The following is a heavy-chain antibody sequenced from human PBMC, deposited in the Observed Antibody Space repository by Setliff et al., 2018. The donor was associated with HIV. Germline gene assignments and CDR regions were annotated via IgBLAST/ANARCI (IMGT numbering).Heavy chain of an antibody. Sequence: KASETLSLTCAVYGGSFSDSYWSWIRQPPGKGPEWIGEINDSGTTNYNPSLKSRLTISIDTSKNQFSLKLSSVTAADTAVYYCARYKVTPRDAFDIWGQGTMVTVSS. J-gene: IGHJ3*02. V-gene: IGHV4-34*01. CDR1: GGSFSDSY. D-gene: IGHD5-18*01. CDR3: ARYKVTPRDAFDI. CDR2: INDSGTT.